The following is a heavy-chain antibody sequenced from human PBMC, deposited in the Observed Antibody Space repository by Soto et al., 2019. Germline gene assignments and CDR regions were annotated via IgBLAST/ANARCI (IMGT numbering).Heavy chain of an antibody. D-gene: IGHD6-13*01. V-gene: IGHV1-69*06. CDR1: GGTFSSYA. J-gene: IGHJ6*02. CDR3: ARSSVTSSSWYSEEYYYYYYGMDV. CDR2: IIPIFGTA. Sequence: SVKVSCKASGGTFSSYAISWVRQAPGQGLEWMGGIIPIFGTANYAQKFQGRVTITADKSTSTAYMELSSLRSEDTAVYYCARSSVTSSSWYSEEYYYYYYGMDVWGQGTKVTVS.